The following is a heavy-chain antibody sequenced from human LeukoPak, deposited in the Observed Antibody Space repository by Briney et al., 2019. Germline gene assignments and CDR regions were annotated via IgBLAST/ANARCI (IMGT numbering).Heavy chain of an antibody. CDR2: IYTSGTT. J-gene: IGHJ6*04. CDR1: GGSIRSGSYY. Sequence: PSETLSLTCSVSGGSIRSGSYYWSWIRQPAGKGLEWIGRIYTSGTTNYSPSLKSRVTISVDTSKNQFSLRLSSVTAADTAVYYCGSLYYDILTGYYPVWGKGTTVTVSS. D-gene: IGHD3-9*01. CDR3: GSLYYDILTGYYPV. V-gene: IGHV4-61*02.